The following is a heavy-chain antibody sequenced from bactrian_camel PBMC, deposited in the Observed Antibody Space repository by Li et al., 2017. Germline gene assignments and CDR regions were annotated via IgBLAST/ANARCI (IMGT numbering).Heavy chain of an antibody. CDR2: ISATGGNE. CDR3: GASLGRWCPVRLGRQSDIYF. CDR1: ESGYSIYA. V-gene: IGHV3S59*01. J-gene: IGHJ4*01. D-gene: IGHD2*01. Sequence: DVQLVESGGGSAQTGGSLRLSCTSSESGYSIYAMGWFRQAPGKERETVATISATGGNERYADAVMGRFTISIDGHSLFLDMNELKPEDTAKYYCGASLGRWCPVRLGRQSDIYFWGQGTQVTVS.